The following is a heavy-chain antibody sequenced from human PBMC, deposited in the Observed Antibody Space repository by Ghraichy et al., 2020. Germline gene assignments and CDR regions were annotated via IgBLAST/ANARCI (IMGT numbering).Heavy chain of an antibody. CDR3: ARVMTSYCGGDCYSHYFAF. Sequence: SETLSPTCSVSGGSMSPFHWSWVRKSPGKGLEWIGNIFYTGTATYNSALKSRVTISIDTSTNQFSLKLRSMTAADTAVYYCARVMTSYCGGDCYSHYFAFWGQGTLVTASS. D-gene: IGHD2-21*02. CDR1: GGSMSPFH. J-gene: IGHJ4*02. CDR2: IFYTGTA. V-gene: IGHV4-59*01.